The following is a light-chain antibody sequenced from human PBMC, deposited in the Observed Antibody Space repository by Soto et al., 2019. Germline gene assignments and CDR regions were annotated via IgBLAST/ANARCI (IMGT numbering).Light chain of an antibody. V-gene: IGLV2-8*01. CDR2: EVV. CDR3: KSYAGSNTYV. Sequence: SGLTHPPSASGSPGQSVAISCTGTKNDIGVYDFVSWYQHHPGKAPRLIIYEVVQRPSGVPDRFSGSKSGNTASLTVSGLQAADEADYFCKSYAGSNTYVFGSGTKVTVL. CDR1: KNDIGVYDF. J-gene: IGLJ1*01.